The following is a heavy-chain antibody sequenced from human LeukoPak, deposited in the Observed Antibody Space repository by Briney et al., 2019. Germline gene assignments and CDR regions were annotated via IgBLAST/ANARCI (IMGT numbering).Heavy chain of an antibody. CDR2: IIPILGIA. D-gene: IGHD6-13*01. Sequence: SVKVSCKASGGTFSSYTISWVRQAPGQGLEWMGRIIPILGIANYAQKFQGRVTITADKSTSTAYMELSSLRSEDTAVYYCARTGYSSSWYGDYYFDYWGQGTLVTVSS. V-gene: IGHV1-69*02. CDR1: GGTFSSYT. CDR3: ARTGYSSSWYGDYYFDY. J-gene: IGHJ4*02.